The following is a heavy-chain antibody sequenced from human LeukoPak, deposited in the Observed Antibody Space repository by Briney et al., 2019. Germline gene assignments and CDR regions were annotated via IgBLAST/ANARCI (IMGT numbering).Heavy chain of an antibody. D-gene: IGHD1-26*01. CDR1: GGSISSYY. CDR2: IYNSVST. CDR3: ARGAGRGYFYMDV. V-gene: IGHV4-59*01. Sequence: SETLSLTCTVSGGSISSYYWSWIRQPPGKGLERIGYIYNSVSTNYNPSLKSRVTISVDTSKNQFSLRLSSVTAADTAVYYCARGAGRGYFYMDVWGKGTTVTVSS. J-gene: IGHJ6*03.